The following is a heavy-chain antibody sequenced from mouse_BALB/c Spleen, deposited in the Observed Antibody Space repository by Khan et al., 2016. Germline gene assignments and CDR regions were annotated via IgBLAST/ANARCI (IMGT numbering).Heavy chain of an antibody. Sequence: VQLQQSGAELVKPGASVKLSCTASGFNIKDTYMHWVKQRPEQGLEWIGKIDPANGNTKYDPKFQGKATITADTSSNTAYLHISSLTSEDTAVYYCARAYYDYWFAYWGQGTLVTVSA. CDR2: IDPANGNT. J-gene: IGHJ3*01. CDR1: GFNIKDTY. V-gene: IGHV14-3*02. CDR3: ARAYYDYWFAY. D-gene: IGHD2-4*01.